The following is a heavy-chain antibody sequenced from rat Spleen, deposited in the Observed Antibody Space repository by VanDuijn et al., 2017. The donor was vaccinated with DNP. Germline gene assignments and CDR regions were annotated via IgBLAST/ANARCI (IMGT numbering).Heavy chain of an antibody. CDR1: GFSLTRDG. J-gene: IGHJ2*01. CDR3: TRLTVPFDY. CDR2: ISSGGNT. V-gene: IGHV2S8*01. Sequence: QVQLKESGPGLVQPSQTLSLTCTVSGFSLTRDGVTWVRQPPGKGLEWIATISSGGNTYYNSALRSRLSISRDTSKNQVFLKMNSLQAEDRAIYFCTRLTVPFDYWGQGVVVTVSS. D-gene: IGHD1-1*01.